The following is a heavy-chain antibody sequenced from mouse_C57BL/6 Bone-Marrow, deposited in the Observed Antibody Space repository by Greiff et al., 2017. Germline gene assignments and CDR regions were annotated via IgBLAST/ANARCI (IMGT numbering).Heavy chain of an antibody. CDR3: GTYYRNDRRYFDV. CDR2: IYPGDGDT. CDR1: GYAFSSSW. V-gene: IGHV1-82*01. J-gene: IGHJ1*03. D-gene: IGHD2-14*01. Sequence: QVQLQQSGPELVKPGASVKISCKASGYAFSSSWMNWVKQRPGQGLEWIGRIYPGDGDTNYNGKFKGKATLTADKSSSTAYMQLSSLTSEDSAVYFCGTYYRNDRRYFDVWGTGTTVTVSS.